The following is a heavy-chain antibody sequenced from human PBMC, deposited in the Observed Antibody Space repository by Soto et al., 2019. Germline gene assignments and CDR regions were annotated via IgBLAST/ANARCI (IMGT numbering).Heavy chain of an antibody. CDR3: AKRQIVVVPAAMFSRRDY. CDR2: ISGSGGST. V-gene: IGHV3-23*01. CDR1: GFTFSSYA. D-gene: IGHD2-2*01. Sequence: GGSLRLSCAASGFTFSSYAMSWVRQAPGKGLEWVSAISGSGGSTYYADSVKGRFTISRDNSKNTLYLQMNSLRAEDTAVYYCAKRQIVVVPAAMFSRRDYWGQGTLVTVS. J-gene: IGHJ4*02.